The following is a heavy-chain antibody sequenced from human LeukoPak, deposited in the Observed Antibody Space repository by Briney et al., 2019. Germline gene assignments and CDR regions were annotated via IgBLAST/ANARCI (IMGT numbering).Heavy chain of an antibody. CDR3: ARADSSGWYANYFDY. V-gene: IGHV4-61*01. CDR1: GGSVSSGSYY. D-gene: IGHD6-19*01. J-gene: IGHJ4*02. CDR2: IYYSGST. Sequence: SETLSLTCTVSGGSVSSGSYYWSWIRQPPGKGLEWIGYIYYSGSTNYNPSLESRVTISVDTSKNQFSLKLSSVTAADTAVYYCARADSSGWYANYFDYWGQGTLVTVSS.